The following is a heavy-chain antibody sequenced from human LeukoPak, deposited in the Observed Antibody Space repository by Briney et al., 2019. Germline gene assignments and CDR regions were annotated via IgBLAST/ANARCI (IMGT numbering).Heavy chain of an antibody. D-gene: IGHD3-22*01. CDR3: ARVRGIPYYDSSGYYFDY. CDR1: GGSISSYY. CDR2: IYYSGST. V-gene: IGHV4-59*01. J-gene: IGHJ4*02. Sequence: SETLSLTCTVSGGSISSYYWSWIRQPPGKGLEWIGYIYYSGSTNYNPSLKSRVTISVDTSKNQFSLKLSSVTAADTAVYYCARVRGIPYYDSSGYYFDYWGQGTLVTVSS.